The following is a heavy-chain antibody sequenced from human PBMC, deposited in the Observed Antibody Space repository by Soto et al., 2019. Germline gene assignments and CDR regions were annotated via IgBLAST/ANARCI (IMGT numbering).Heavy chain of an antibody. CDR3: ARDPSVPAATKYRNYVYHYFDY. Sequence: QVQLVESGGGMVQPGRSLRLSCAASGFTFSSYAMHWVRQAPGKGLEWVAVISYDGSNKYYADSVKGRFTISRDNSKNTLYLQMNSLRAEDTAVYYCARDPSVPAATKYRNYVYHYFDYWGQGTLVTVSS. D-gene: IGHD2-2*01. CDR2: ISYDGSNK. V-gene: IGHV3-30-3*01. CDR1: GFTFSSYA. J-gene: IGHJ4*02.